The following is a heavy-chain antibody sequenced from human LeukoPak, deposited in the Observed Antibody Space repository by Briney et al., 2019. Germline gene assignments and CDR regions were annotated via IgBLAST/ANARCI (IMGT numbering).Heavy chain of an antibody. J-gene: IGHJ3*02. CDR1: GYTFTSYG. Sequence: ASVKVSCKASGYTFTSYGISWVRQAPGQGLEWMGWINAYNGNTNYAQKLQGRVTMTTDTSTSTAYLELRSLRSDDTAVYYCARGLYDFWSGYYIRDAFDIWGQGTIVAVSS. D-gene: IGHD3-3*01. CDR2: INAYNGNT. V-gene: IGHV1-18*01. CDR3: ARGLYDFWSGYYIRDAFDI.